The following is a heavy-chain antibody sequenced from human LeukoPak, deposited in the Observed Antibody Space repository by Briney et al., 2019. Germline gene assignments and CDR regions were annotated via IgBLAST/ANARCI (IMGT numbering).Heavy chain of an antibody. CDR2: IYYSGST. Sequence: PSETLSLTCTVSGGSISSYYWSWIRQPPGKGLEWIGYIYYSGSTNYNPSLKSRVTISVDTSKNQFSLKLSSVTAADTAVYYCGREINGEAFDIWGQGTMVTVSS. CDR3: GREINGEAFDI. CDR1: GGSISSYY. J-gene: IGHJ3*02. V-gene: IGHV4-59*01. D-gene: IGHD3-10*01.